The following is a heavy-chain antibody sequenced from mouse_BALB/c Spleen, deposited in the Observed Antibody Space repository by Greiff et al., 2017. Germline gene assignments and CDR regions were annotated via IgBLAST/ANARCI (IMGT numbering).Heavy chain of an antibody. CDR2: ISSGGGST. CDR1: GFAFSSYD. J-gene: IGHJ4*01. D-gene: IGHD2-3*01. V-gene: IGHV5-12-1*01. CDR3: ARGLLPLYYAMDY. Sequence: DVQLQESGGGLVKPGGSLKLSCAASGFAFSSYDMSWVRQTPEKRLEWVAYISSGGGSTYYPDTVKGRFTISRDNAKNTLYLQMSSLKSEDTAMYYCARGLLPLYYAMDYWGQGTSVTVSS.